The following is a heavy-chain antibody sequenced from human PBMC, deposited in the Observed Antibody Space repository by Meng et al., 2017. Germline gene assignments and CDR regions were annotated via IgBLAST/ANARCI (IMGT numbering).Heavy chain of an antibody. D-gene: IGHD2-21*01. CDR2: IWYDGSKE. CDR1: GFTFSNSG. CDR3: ARDPGGDYYGGFDY. J-gene: IGHJ4*02. Sequence: VSSGGGVFPPGRLLSLSCAASGFTFSNSGMHWVRQTPGKGLEWVAVIWYDGSKEYYADSLKGRFTISRDNSKNTLYLQMNSLRPEDTAVYYCARDPGGDYYGGFDYWGQGTLVTVSS. V-gene: IGHV3-33*01.